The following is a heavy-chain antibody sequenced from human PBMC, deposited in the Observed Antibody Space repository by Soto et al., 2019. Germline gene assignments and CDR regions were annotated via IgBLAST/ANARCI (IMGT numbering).Heavy chain of an antibody. D-gene: IGHD3-10*01. CDR1: GYTFTGYY. J-gene: IGHJ4*02. V-gene: IGHV1-2*02. Sequence: ASVKVSCKASGYTFTGYYMHWVRQAPGQGLEWMGWINPNSGGTNYAQKFQGRVTMTRDTSISTAYMELSRLRTDDSAVYYCARGWELRHFYFDSWGQGTLVTVSS. CDR3: ARGWELRHFYFDS. CDR2: INPNSGGT.